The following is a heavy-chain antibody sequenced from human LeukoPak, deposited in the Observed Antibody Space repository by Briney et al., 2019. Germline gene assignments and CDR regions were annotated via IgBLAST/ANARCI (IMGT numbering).Heavy chain of an antibody. CDR1: GFTFDDYA. V-gene: IGHV3-43D*03. D-gene: IGHD1-7*01. CDR2: ISWDGGST. CDR3: AKARRHNWNYDAFDI. Sequence: GGSLRLSCAASGFTFDDYAKHWVRQAPGKGLEWVSLISWDGGSTYYADSVKGRFTISRDNSKNSLYLQMNSLRAEDTALYYCAKARRHNWNYDAFDIWGQGTMVTVSS. J-gene: IGHJ3*02.